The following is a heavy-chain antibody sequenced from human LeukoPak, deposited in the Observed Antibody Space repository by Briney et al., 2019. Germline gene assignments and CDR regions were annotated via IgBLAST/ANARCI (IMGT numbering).Heavy chain of an antibody. CDR3: ARHDYYGSLNWFDP. V-gene: IGHV4-39*01. CDR2: IYYTGTT. J-gene: IGHJ5*02. D-gene: IGHD3-10*01. CDR1: GGSLNSPNYY. Sequence: SEALSLTCIVSGGSLNSPNYYWGWIRQPPGKGLEWIGTIYYTGTTYYNPSLKSRLTISVDTSKNQFSLKLTSVTAADTAVYYCARHDYYGSLNWFDPWGQGTLITVSS.